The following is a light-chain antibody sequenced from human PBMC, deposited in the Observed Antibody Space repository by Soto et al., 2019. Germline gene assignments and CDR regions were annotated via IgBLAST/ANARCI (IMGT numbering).Light chain of an antibody. Sequence: EIVLTQSPGTLSLSPGERATLSCRASQSISSSYLAWYQQKPGQAPRLLIYAASTRATGIPDRFSGSGSGTYFTLSISRLEPEDFAVYYCQQFGGSPLFTFGPGTKVDIK. V-gene: IGKV3-20*01. CDR3: QQFGGSPLFT. CDR2: AAS. J-gene: IGKJ3*01. CDR1: QSISSSY.